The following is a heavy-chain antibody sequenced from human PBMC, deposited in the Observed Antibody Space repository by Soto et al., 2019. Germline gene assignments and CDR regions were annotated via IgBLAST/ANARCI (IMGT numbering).Heavy chain of an antibody. CDR1: GYTFTSYG. D-gene: IGHD2-2*01. CDR2: ISAYNGNT. J-gene: IGHJ5*02. V-gene: IGHV1-18*01. CDR3: AREWTVVPAAMNVAAWFDP. Sequence: ASVKVSCKASGYTFTSYGISWVRQAPGQGLEWMGWISAYNGNTNYAQKLQGRVTMTTDTSTSTAYMELRSLRSDDTAVYYCAREWTVVPAAMNVAAWFDPWGQGTLVTVSS.